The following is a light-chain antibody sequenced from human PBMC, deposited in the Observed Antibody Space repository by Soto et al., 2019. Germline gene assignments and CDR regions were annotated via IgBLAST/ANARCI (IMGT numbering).Light chain of an antibody. CDR3: QQRSNWPPIT. CDR2: DAS. CDR1: RSVRSN. J-gene: IGKJ5*01. V-gene: IGKV3-11*01. Sequence: EILMTQSPATLSVSPGERATLSCKASRSVRSNLAWYQQKPGQAPRLLIYDASNRATGIPARFSGSGSGTDFTLTISSLEPEDFAVYYCQQRSNWPPITFGQGTRLEI.